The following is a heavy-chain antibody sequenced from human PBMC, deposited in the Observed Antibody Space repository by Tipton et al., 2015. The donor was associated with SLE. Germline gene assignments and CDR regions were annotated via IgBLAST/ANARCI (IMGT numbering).Heavy chain of an antibody. CDR1: GFTFSDYY. V-gene: IGHV3-11*06. Sequence: SLRLSCAASGFTFSDYYMSWVRQAPGKGLEWVSSISSSSSYIYYADSVKGRFTISRDNAKNSLYLQMNSLRAEDTAVYYCARGRSPFSDHYYYYMDVWGKGTTVTVSS. CDR3: ARGRSPFSDHYYYYMDV. CDR2: ISSSSSYI. D-gene: IGHD2-15*01. J-gene: IGHJ6*03.